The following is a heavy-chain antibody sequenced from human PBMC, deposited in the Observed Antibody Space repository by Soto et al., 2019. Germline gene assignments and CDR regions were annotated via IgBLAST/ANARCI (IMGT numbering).Heavy chain of an antibody. D-gene: IGHD3-10*01. J-gene: IGHJ6*02. CDR1: GGSLSSYY. V-gene: IGHV4-34*01. CDR2: INHSGST. Sequence: PSETLSLTCAVYGGSLSSYYSSWIRQPPGKGLEWIGEINHSGSTNDNPSLKSRVTISVDTSNTQFSLKLSSVTAADTAVYYCAGGTAGSFSYYYYYGMDVWGQGTTVTVSS. CDR3: AGGTAGSFSYYYYYGMDV.